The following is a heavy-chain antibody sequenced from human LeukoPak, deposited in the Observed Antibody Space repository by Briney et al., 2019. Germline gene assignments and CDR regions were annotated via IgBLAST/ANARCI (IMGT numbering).Heavy chain of an antibody. D-gene: IGHD6-19*01. CDR2: ISAYNGNT. V-gene: IGHV1-18*01. Sequence: RASVNDSCKSSVYTFTSYGISWVRQAPGQGREWMGCISAYNGNTNYAQKLQGRVAMTTDTSMSTAYMKWRRLKSDDTAVYYCARDPPEIAVAASFDYWGQGTLVTVSS. CDR1: VYTFTSYG. CDR3: ARDPPEIAVAASFDY. J-gene: IGHJ4*02.